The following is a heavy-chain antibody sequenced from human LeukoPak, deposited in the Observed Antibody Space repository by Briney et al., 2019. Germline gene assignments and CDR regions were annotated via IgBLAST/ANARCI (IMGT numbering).Heavy chain of an antibody. CDR2: IYTSGST. V-gene: IGHV4-4*07. J-gene: IGHJ6*03. CDR1: GGSISSYY. Sequence: SETLSLTCTVSGGSISSYYWSWIRQPPGKGLEWIGRIYTSGSTNYNPSLKSRVTISVDTSKNQFSLKLSSVTAADTAVYYCARVNCSGGSCYSDYYYYYMDVWGKGTTVTVSS. CDR3: ARVNCSGGSCYSDYYYYYMDV. D-gene: IGHD2-15*01.